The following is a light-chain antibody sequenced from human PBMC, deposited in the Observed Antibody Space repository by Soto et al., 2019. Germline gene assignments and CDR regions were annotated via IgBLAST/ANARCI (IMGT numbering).Light chain of an antibody. CDR2: EVT. V-gene: IGLV2-8*01. CDR3: SSYAASNNFYFV. CDR1: SSAEGGYNY. Sequence: LTQLLTASGTPLDTVTISCTGTSSAEGGYNYVSWYQQYPGRAPKLMIYEVTKRPSGVPDRFSGSKSGNTASLTVSGLQAEDEAEYYCSSYAASNNFYFVFGGGTKVTVL. J-gene: IGLJ3*02.